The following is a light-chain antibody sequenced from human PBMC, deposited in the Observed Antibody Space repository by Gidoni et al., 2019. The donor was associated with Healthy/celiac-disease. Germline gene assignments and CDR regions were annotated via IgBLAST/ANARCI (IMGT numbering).Light chain of an antibody. V-gene: IGLV3-19*01. CDR1: SLRRYY. Sequence: SSELTQDPAVSVALGQTVRITCQGDSLRRYYARWYQQKPGQAPVLVIYGKNNRPSGIPDRFSGSSAGNTASLTITGAQAEDEADYYCNYRDSSGNHDVVFGGGTKLTVL. J-gene: IGLJ2*01. CDR2: GKN. CDR3: NYRDSSGNHDVV.